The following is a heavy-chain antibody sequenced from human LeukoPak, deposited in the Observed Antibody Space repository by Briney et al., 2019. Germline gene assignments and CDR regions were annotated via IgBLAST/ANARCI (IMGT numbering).Heavy chain of an antibody. V-gene: IGHV3-74*01. CDR2: INSDGSRT. CDR1: GFTFSSYW. J-gene: IGHJ4*02. D-gene: IGHD6-19*01. Sequence: GGSLRLSCAASGFTFSSYWMHWVRHAPGKGGVWVSRINSDGSRTSYAESVKGRFTISRENAKNTLYLQMNSLRAEDTAVYYCARVRIAVANYLDYWGQGTLVTVS. CDR3: ARVRIAVANYLDY.